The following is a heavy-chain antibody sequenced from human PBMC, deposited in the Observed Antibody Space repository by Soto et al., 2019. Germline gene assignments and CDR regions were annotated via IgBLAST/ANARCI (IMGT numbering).Heavy chain of an antibody. CDR3: TSNRPAAGYYYDSSGYYYPASYYYYYGMDV. CDR2: IKSKTDGGTT. V-gene: IGHV3-15*01. J-gene: IGHJ6*02. Sequence: GGSLRLSCAASGFTFSNAWMSWVRQAPGKGLEWVGRIKSKTDGGTTDYAAPVKGRFTISRDDSKNTLYLQMNSLKTEDTAVYYCTSNRPAAGYYYDSSGYYYPASYYYYYGMDVWGQGTTVTVSS. CDR1: GFTFSNAW. D-gene: IGHD3-22*01.